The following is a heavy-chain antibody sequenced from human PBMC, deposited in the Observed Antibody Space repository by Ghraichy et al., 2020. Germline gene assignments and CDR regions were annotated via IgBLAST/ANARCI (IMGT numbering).Heavy chain of an antibody. D-gene: IGHD6-13*01. Sequence: GGSLRLSCAASGFTFSSYTMSWVRQAPGKGPEWVSGISGGSASTYYADSVKGRCTISRDNSKNTLYLEMNGLRAEDTAVYYRARVPYSTKMYYFDYWGQGTLVTVSS. J-gene: IGHJ4*02. V-gene: IGHV3-23*01. CDR3: ARVPYSTKMYYFDY. CDR1: GFTFSSYT. CDR2: ISGGSAST.